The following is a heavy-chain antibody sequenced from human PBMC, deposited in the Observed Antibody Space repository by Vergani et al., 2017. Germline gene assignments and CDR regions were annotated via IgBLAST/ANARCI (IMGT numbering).Heavy chain of an antibody. D-gene: IGHD3-22*01. CDR3: ARDENTMIVVADINHHNWFAP. CDR2: INPSGGST. V-gene: IGHV1-46*03. CDR1: GYTFTSYY. J-gene: IGHJ5*02. Sequence: QVQLVQSGAEVKKPGASVKVSCKASGYTFTSYYMHWVRQAPGQGLEWMGIINPSGGSTSYAQKFQGRVTMTRDTSTSTVYMELSSLRSEDTAVYFCARDENTMIVVADINHHNWFAPWGQGTLVTVSS.